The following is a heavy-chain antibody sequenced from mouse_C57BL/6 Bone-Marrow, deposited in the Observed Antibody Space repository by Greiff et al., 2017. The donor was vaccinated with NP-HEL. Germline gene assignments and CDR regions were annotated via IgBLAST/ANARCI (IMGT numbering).Heavy chain of an antibody. CDR2: INPYNGGT. J-gene: IGHJ4*01. V-gene: IGHV1-19*01. Sequence: EVQLQQSGPVLVKPGASVKMSCKASGYTFTDYYMNWVKQSHGKSLEWIGVINPYNGGTSYNQKFKGKATLTVDKSSSTAYMELNSLTSEDSAVYYCARWTAQDPVYAMDYWGQGTSVTVSS. CDR3: ARWTAQDPVYAMDY. CDR1: GYTFTDYY. D-gene: IGHD3-2*02.